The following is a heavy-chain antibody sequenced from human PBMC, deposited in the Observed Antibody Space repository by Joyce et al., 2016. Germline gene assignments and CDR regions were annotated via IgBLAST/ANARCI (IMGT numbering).Heavy chain of an antibody. CDR2: ISNYKGNV. CDR3: ARDRFSSGWLPRESVD. D-gene: IGHD3-22*01. Sequence: QVHLVQSGPELRKPGASVKVSCKTSGYSFSTSGVSWVRQAPGQGLEWMAWISNYKGNVNYAEKHRGRVTVTADKSTRTVYMELRSLRLDDTAIYYCARDRFSSGWLPRESVDWGQGTQVTVSS. J-gene: IGHJ4*02. V-gene: IGHV1-18*04. CDR1: GYSFSTSG.